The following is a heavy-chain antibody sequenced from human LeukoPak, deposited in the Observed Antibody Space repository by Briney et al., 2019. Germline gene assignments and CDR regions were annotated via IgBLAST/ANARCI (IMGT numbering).Heavy chain of an antibody. CDR1: GFTFSTYG. CDR3: ANYNWNDDY. V-gene: IGHV3-30*02. J-gene: IGHJ4*02. CDR2: IRYDGSNK. D-gene: IGHD1-1*01. Sequence: GGSLRLSCAASGFTFSTYGMLWVRQAPGQGPEWVALIRYDGSNKYYADSVKGRFTISRDNSKNTLYLQMNSLRAEDTAVYYCANYNWNDDYWGQGTLVTVSS.